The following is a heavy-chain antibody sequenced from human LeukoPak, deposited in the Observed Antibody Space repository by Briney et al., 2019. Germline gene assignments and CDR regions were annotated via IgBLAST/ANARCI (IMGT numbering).Heavy chain of an antibody. CDR2: IWYDGSNK. D-gene: IGHD3-10*01. J-gene: IGHJ3*02. CDR1: GFTFSSYG. V-gene: IGHV3-33*01. Sequence: GGSLRLSRAASGFTFSSYGMHWVRQAPGKGLEWVAVIWYDGSNKYYADSVKGRFTISRDNSKNTLYLQMNSLRAEDTAVYYCARGYYYGSTPGAFDIWGQGTMVTVSS. CDR3: ARGYYYGSTPGAFDI.